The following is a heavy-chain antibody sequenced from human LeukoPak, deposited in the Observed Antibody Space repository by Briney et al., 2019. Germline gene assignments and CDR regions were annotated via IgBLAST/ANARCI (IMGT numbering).Heavy chain of an antibody. Sequence: PSETLSLTCAVYDGSFTGYFWNWIRQSPGKGLEWIGEINRRGSTNYNPSLKSRLTISVDTSKNQFSLRLTSVTAADTGVYFCARDPTTVMTVPWYFDTWGQGTLVTVSS. CDR3: ARDPTTVMTVPWYFDT. V-gene: IGHV4-34*01. CDR1: DGSFTGYF. CDR2: INRRGST. D-gene: IGHD4-11*01. J-gene: IGHJ4*02.